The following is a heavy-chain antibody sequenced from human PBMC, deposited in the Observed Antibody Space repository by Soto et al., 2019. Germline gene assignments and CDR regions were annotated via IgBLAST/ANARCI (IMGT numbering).Heavy chain of an antibody. J-gene: IGHJ4*02. CDR1: GFIFSNYV. CDR2: ISDSGGTS. Sequence: EVQLVDSGGGLVQPGGSLRLSCAASGFIFSNYVMSWVRQAPGKGLEWVSSISDSGGTSYYADSGKGRFTIPRDNSKNTLHLQMNSLRAEDTAIYYCAKRPRALLTFDYWGQGTLVTVSS. D-gene: IGHD1-26*01. CDR3: AKRPRALLTFDY. V-gene: IGHV3-23*04.